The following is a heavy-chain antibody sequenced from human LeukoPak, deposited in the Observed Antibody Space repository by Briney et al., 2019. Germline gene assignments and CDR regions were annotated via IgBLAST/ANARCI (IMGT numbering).Heavy chain of an antibody. CDR1: GYTFTSYG. V-gene: IGHV1-18*01. J-gene: IGHJ6*02. Sequence: GASVKVSCKASGYTFTSYGISWVRQAPGQGLEWMGWISAYNGNTNYAQKLQGRVTMTTDTSTSTAYMGLRSLRSDDTAVYYCARGMAYYDFWSGYYTRYYYYGMDVWGQGTTVTVSS. CDR3: ARGMAYYDFWSGYYTRYYYYGMDV. D-gene: IGHD3-3*01. CDR2: ISAYNGNT.